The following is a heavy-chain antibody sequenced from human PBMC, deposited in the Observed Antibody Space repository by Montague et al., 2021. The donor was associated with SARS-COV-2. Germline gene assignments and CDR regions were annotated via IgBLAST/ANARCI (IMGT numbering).Heavy chain of an antibody. CDR1: GFTVSSNY. Sequence: SLRLSCAASGFTVSSNYMSWVRQAPGKGLEWVSVIYSGGSTYYADSVKGRFTISRDNSKNTLYLQMNSLRAEDTAVYYCARGCYDSSGYYATVGVLWGQGTLVTVSS. CDR2: IYSGGST. V-gene: IGHV3-66*01. CDR3: ARGCYDSSGYYATVGVL. J-gene: IGHJ4*02. D-gene: IGHD3-22*01.